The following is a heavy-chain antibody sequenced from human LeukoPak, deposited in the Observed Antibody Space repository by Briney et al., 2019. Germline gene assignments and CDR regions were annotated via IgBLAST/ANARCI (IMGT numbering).Heavy chain of an antibody. CDR3: AKVMPPGRIRFYSYYMDV. CDR1: GFSFSGYG. V-gene: IGHV3-30*02. Sequence: GRSLRLSCAASGFSFSGYGMHWVRQAPGKGLEWVAFIRYDGSNEYYADSVKGRFTISRDKSKNTLSLQMNGLRVEDTAVYYCAKVMPPGRIRFYSYYMDVWGKGTTVTVS. J-gene: IGHJ6*03. CDR2: IRYDGSNE. D-gene: IGHD2-15*01.